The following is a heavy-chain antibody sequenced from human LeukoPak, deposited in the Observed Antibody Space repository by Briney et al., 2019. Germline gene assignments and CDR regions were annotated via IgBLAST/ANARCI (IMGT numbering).Heavy chain of an antibody. D-gene: IGHD2-21*01. CDR3: ARERSCGL. J-gene: IGHJ4*02. V-gene: IGHV3-21*01. CDR2: ISSSSSYI. CDR1: GFTFSSFA. Sequence: GGSLRLSCAASGFTFSSFALSWVRQAPGKGLEWVSSISSSSSYIYYADSVKGRFTISRDNAKNSLYLQMNSLRAEDTAVYYCARERSCGLWGQGTLVTVSS.